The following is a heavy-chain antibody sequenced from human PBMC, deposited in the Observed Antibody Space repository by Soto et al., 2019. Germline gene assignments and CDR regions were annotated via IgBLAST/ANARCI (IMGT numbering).Heavy chain of an antibody. CDR2: IYYSGST. CDR3: ARLPNIGPNPPFDL. J-gene: IGHJ4*02. D-gene: IGHD2-15*01. Sequence: PSETLSLTCTVSGGSISSGYYYWSWIRQHPGKGLEWIGYIYYSGSTYYNPSLKSRVTISLDTSRSQFSLMLTSVTAADTAVYYCARLPNIGPNPPFDLWGQGILVTVSS. V-gene: IGHV4-30-4*08. CDR1: GGSISSGYYY.